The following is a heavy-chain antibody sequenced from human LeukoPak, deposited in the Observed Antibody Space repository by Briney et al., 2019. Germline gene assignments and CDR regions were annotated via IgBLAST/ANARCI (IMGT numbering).Heavy chain of an antibody. CDR2: IYYSGST. D-gene: IGHD6-13*01. Sequence: SETLSLTCTVSGGSISSYYWSWIRQPPGKGLEWIGYIYYSGSTNYNPSLKSRVTISVDTSKNQFSLKLSSVTAADTAVYYCARVGSSSWYNWFDPWGQGTLVTVSS. CDR1: GGSISSYY. J-gene: IGHJ5*02. V-gene: IGHV4-59*01. CDR3: ARVGSSSWYNWFDP.